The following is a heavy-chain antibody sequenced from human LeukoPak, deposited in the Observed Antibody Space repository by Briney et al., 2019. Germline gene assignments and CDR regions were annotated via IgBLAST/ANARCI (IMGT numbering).Heavy chain of an antibody. CDR1: GGSFSGYY. J-gene: IGHJ6*03. V-gene: IGHV4-34*01. Sequence: SETLSLTCAVYGGSFSGYYWSWLRQPPGKGLEWIGEINHSGSTNYNPSLKSRVTISVDTSKNQFSLNLSSVTAADTAVYYCARGRNYNYYYHYFMDVWGKGTTVTVSS. D-gene: IGHD4-11*01. CDR2: INHSGST. CDR3: ARGRNYNYYYHYFMDV.